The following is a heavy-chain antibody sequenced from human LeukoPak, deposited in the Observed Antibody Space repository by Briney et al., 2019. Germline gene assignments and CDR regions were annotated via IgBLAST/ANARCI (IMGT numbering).Heavy chain of an antibody. CDR1: GFTFSSYA. CDR2: ISYDGSNK. J-gene: IGHJ4*02. Sequence: GALRLSCAASGFTFSSYAMHWVRQAPGKGLEWVAVISYDGSNKNYADSVKGRFTISGDNSKNTLYLQMNSLRAEDTSVYYCARPPGILGTNYFDYWGQGTLVTVSS. D-gene: IGHD1-26*01. V-gene: IGHV3-30*04. CDR3: ARPPGILGTNYFDY.